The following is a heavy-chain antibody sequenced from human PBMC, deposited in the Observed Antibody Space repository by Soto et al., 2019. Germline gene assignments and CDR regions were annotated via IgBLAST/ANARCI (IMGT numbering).Heavy chain of an antibody. V-gene: IGHV1-18*01. D-gene: IGHD5-18*01. Sequence: ASVKVSCKASGYTFTSYGISWVRQAPGQGLEWMGWISAYNGNTNYAQKLQGRVTMTTDTSTSTAYMELRSLRSDDTAVYYCARGEENSYGPHYYGMDVGGQGPRVTVPS. J-gene: IGHJ6*02. CDR1: GYTFTSYG. CDR3: ARGEENSYGPHYYGMDV. CDR2: ISAYNGNT.